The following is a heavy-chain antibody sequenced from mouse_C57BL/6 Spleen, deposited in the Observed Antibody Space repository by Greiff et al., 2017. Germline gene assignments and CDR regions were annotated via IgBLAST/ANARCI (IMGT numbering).Heavy chain of an antibody. CDR3: ARGESIYYGNYEGRNYAMDY. CDR1: GYTFTSYW. J-gene: IGHJ4*01. V-gene: IGHV1-55*01. D-gene: IGHD2-1*01. Sequence: QVQLQQPGAELVKPGASVKMSCKASGYTFTSYWITWVKQRPGQGLEWIGDIYPGSGSTTYNEKFKSKATLTVDTSSSTAYMQLSSLTSEDSAVYYCARGESIYYGNYEGRNYAMDYWGQGTSVTVSS. CDR2: IYPGSGST.